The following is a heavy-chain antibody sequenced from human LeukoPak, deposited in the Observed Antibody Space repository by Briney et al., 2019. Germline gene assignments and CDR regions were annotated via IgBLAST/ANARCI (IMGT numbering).Heavy chain of an antibody. J-gene: IGHJ4*02. CDR2: IYYSGST. V-gene: IGHV4-59*01. Sequence: SETLSLTCAVYGGSFSGYYWSWIRQPPGKGLEWIGYIYYSGSTNYNPSLKSRVTISVDTSKNQFSLKLSSVTAADTAVYYCARSGRIPRLELDYWGQGTLVTVSS. D-gene: IGHD3-10*01. CDR1: GGSFSGYY. CDR3: ARSGRIPRLELDY.